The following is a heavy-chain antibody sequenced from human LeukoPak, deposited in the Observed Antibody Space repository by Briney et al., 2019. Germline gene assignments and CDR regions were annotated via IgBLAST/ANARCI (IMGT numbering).Heavy chain of an antibody. J-gene: IGHJ3*02. CDR3: AKVSYHDAFDI. D-gene: IGHD2-2*01. CDR1: GFTFDDYA. V-gene: IGHV3-9*03. Sequence: PGGSLRLSCAASGFTFDDYAMHWVRQAPGKGLEWVSGISWNSGSIGYADSVKGRFTISRDNAKNSLYLQMNSPRAEDMALYYCAKVSYHDAFDIWGQGTMVTVSS. CDR2: ISWNSGSI.